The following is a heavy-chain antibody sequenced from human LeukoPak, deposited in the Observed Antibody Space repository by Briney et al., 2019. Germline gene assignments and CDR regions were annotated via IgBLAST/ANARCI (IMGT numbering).Heavy chain of an antibody. V-gene: IGHV3-23*01. CDR3: AKSNGGDYYYYGTDV. J-gene: IGHJ6*02. CDR1: GFTFSSYA. Sequence: GGSLRLSCAASGFTFSSYAMSWVRQAPGKGLEWVSAISGSGGSTYYADSVKGRFTISRDNSKNTLYLQMNSLRAEDTAVYYCAKSNGGDYYYYGTDVWGQGTTVTVSS. D-gene: IGHD4-23*01. CDR2: ISGSGGST.